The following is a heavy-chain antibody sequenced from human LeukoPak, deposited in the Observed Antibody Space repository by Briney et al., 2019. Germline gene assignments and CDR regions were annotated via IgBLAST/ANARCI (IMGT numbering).Heavy chain of an antibody. V-gene: IGHV4-59*01. CDR1: GGSISSYY. CDR3: ARLTVRGVSDY. CDR2: IYYSGST. J-gene: IGHJ4*02. Sequence: PSETLSLTCTVSGGSISSYYWSWIRQPPGKGLEWIGYIYYSGSTNYNPSLKSRVTISVATSKNQFSLKLSSVTAADTAVYYCARLTVRGVSDYWGQGTLVTVSS. D-gene: IGHD3-10*01.